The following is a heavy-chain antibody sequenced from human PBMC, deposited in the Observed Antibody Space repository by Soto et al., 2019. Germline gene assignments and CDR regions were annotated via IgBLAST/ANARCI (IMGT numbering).Heavy chain of an antibody. V-gene: IGHV4-39*01. Sequence: SETLSLTCTVSGGSISSSSYYWGWIRQPPGKGLEWFGSIYYSGSTYYNPSLRSRVTISVDTSKNQFSLKLSSVTAADTAVYYCARTMGIYSALGDYWGQGTLVTVSS. CDR1: GGSISSSSYY. J-gene: IGHJ4*02. CDR2: IYYSGST. CDR3: ARTMGIYSALGDY. D-gene: IGHD3-10*01.